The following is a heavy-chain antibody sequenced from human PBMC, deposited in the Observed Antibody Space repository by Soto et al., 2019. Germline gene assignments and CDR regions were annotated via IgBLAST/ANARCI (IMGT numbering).Heavy chain of an antibody. J-gene: IGHJ3*02. D-gene: IGHD6-6*01. CDR2: IYYSGST. Sequence: SETRSLTCPVSGGCISSSSYYWGWIRQPPGKGLEWIGSIYYSGSTYYNPSLKSRVTISVDTSKNQFSLKLSSVTAADTAVYSCARHRSSFHDALDIWGQGTMVTVSS. CDR3: ARHRSSFHDALDI. V-gene: IGHV4-39*01. CDR1: GGCISSSSYY.